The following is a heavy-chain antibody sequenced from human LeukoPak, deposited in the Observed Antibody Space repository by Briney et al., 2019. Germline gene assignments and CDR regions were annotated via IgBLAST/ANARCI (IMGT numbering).Heavy chain of an antibody. Sequence: ASVKVSCKASGYTFTSYYVHWVRQAPGQGLEWMGVIKPSDGFTSYAQKFQGRPTVTRDMSTSTVYMELNSLRSEDTAVYFCARDSVGATGVLNDYWGQGTLVTVSS. CDR3: ARDSVGATGVLNDY. D-gene: IGHD1-26*01. CDR2: IKPSDGFT. V-gene: IGHV1-46*01. J-gene: IGHJ4*02. CDR1: GYTFTSYY.